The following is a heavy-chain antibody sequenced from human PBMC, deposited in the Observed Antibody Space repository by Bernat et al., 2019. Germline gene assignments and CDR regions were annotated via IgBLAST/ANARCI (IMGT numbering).Heavy chain of an antibody. CDR2: TSSSGTTI. V-gene: IGHV3-48*03. CDR3: AREISTSDSEHFQN. Sequence: EVQLVDSGGGLVQPGGSLRLSCAASGFTFSSYEMNWVRQAPGKGLEWVSYTSSSGTTIYYADSVKGRFFISRDNAKNSLYLQMNSLRTEDTAVYYCAREISTSDSEHFQNWGQGTLVTVSS. D-gene: IGHD2-2*01. J-gene: IGHJ1*01. CDR1: GFTFSSYE.